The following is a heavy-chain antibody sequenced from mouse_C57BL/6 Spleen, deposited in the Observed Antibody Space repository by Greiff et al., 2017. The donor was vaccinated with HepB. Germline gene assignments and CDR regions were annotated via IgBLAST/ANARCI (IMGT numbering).Heavy chain of an antibody. CDR3: ARDPYGYGGDY. Sequence: QVQLKQSGPELVKPGASVKISCKASGYAFSSSWMNWVKQRPGKGLEWIGRIYPGDGDTNYNGKFKGKATLTADKSSSTAYMQLSSLTSEDSAVYFCARDPYGYGGDYWGQGTTLTVSS. CDR1: GYAFSSSW. D-gene: IGHD2-2*01. V-gene: IGHV1-82*01. J-gene: IGHJ2*01. CDR2: IYPGDGDT.